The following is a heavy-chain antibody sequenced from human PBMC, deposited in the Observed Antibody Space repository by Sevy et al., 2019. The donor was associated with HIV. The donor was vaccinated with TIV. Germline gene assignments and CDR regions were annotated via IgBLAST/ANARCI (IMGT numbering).Heavy chain of an antibody. V-gene: IGHV1-46*01. J-gene: IGHJ4*02. CDR2: INPSGGST. D-gene: IGHD2-21*01. CDR3: ARGCGDLDY. Sequence: GSVKVSCKASGYTFTGYYMHWVRQAPGQGLEWMGIINPSGGSTSYAQKFQGRVTMTRATSTRTVYMELTNLRSEDTAVYYCARGCGDLDYWGQGTLVTVSS. CDR1: GYTFTGYY.